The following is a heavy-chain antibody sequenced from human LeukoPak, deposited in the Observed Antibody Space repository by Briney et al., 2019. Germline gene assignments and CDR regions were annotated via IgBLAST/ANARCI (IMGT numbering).Heavy chain of an antibody. Sequence: ASVTVSCRVSGYTLTELSMHWVRQAPGKGLEWMGGFDPEDGETIYAQKFQGRATMTEDTSTDTAYMELSSLRSEDTAVYYCATDSGGAVAGHYYYYGMDVWGQGTTVTVSS. D-gene: IGHD6-19*01. J-gene: IGHJ6*02. CDR1: GYTLTELS. CDR2: FDPEDGET. CDR3: ATDSGGAVAGHYYYYGMDV. V-gene: IGHV1-24*01.